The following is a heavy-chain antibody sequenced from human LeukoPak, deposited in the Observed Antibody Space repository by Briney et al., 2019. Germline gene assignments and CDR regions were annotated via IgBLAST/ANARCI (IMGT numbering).Heavy chain of an antibody. V-gene: IGHV3-9*01. CDR1: GFTFDNYG. CDR3: ARGMYPGDAFDI. CDR2: ISWNSGSI. Sequence: GRSLRLSCAASGFTFDNYGMHWVRQAPGKGLEWVSGISWNSGSIGYADSVKGRFTISRDNAKDSLHLQMNSLRAEDTALYYCARGMYPGDAFDIWGQGTMVTVSS. D-gene: IGHD1-1*01. J-gene: IGHJ3*02.